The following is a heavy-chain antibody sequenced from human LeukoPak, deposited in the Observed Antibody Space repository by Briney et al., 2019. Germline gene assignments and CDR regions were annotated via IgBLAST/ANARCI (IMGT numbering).Heavy chain of an antibody. J-gene: IGHJ4*02. CDR1: GFTFSSYA. D-gene: IGHD3-10*01. V-gene: IGHV3-23*01. Sequence: AGGSLRLSCAASGFTFSSYAMSWVRQAPGKGLEWVSAISGSGGSTYYADSVKGRFTISRDNSKNTLYLQMNSLRAEDTAVYYCAKDYYYGSGSYYTVDYWGQGTLVTVSS. CDR2: ISGSGGST. CDR3: AKDYYYGSGSYYTVDY.